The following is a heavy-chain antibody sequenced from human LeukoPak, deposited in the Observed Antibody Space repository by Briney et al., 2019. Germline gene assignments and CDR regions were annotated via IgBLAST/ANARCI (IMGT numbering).Heavy chain of an antibody. D-gene: IGHD3-22*01. CDR2: IYSGGST. V-gene: IGHV3-66*01. CDR1: GFSVSNNY. Sequence: GGSLRLSCAASGFSVSNNYMSWVRQAPGKGLEWVSVIYSGGSTFYADSVKGRFTISRDNSKNTLYLQMNSLRVEDTALYYCAREDSSGAFDIWGQGTMVTVSS. CDR3: AREDSSGAFDI. J-gene: IGHJ3*02.